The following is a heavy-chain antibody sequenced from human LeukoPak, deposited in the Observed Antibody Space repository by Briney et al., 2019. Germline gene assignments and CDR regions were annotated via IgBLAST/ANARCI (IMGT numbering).Heavy chain of an antibody. CDR1: GGSIISSSTYY. D-gene: IGHD4-17*01. V-gene: IGHV4-39*07. Sequence: PSETLSLTCTVSGGSIISSSTYYWGWIRQPPGKGLEWIGSIYYSGSTYYNPSLKSRVTISVDTSKNQFSLKLSSVTAADTAVYYCARDGDYVARRAVDYWGQGTLVTVSS. CDR2: IYYSGST. CDR3: ARDGDYVARRAVDY. J-gene: IGHJ4*02.